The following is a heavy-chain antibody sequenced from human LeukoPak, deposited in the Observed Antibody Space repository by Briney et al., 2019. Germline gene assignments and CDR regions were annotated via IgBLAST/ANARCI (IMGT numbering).Heavy chain of an antibody. CDR3: ARDGSLPDY. CDR1: GFTFSSYW. V-gene: IGHV3-74*01. Sequence: GGSLRLSCAASGFTFSSYWMHWVRQAPGKGLVWVSRINSDGGATSYADSVQGRFTISKDNAKNTLYLQMNSLRAEDTAVYYCARDGSLPDYWGQGTLVTVSS. J-gene: IGHJ4*02. CDR2: INSDGGAT.